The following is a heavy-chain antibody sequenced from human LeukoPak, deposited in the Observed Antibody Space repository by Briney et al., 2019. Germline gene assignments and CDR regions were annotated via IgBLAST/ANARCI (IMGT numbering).Heavy chain of an antibody. V-gene: IGHV3-9*01. D-gene: IGHD3-3*01. CDR3: AKDSLECFMYDAFDI. Sequence: SGGSLRLSCAASGFTFDDYAMHWVRQAPGKGVEWVSGISWNSGSIGYADSVKGRFTISRDNAKNSLYLQMNSLRAEDTALYYCAKDSLECFMYDAFDIWGQGTMVTVSS. CDR1: GFTFDDYA. J-gene: IGHJ3*02. CDR2: ISWNSGSI.